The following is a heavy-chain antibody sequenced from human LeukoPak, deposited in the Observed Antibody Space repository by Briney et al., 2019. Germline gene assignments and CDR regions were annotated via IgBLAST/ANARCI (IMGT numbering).Heavy chain of an antibody. CDR3: ARDQNYYGSGSYLVGNFDY. CDR1: GGTFSSYA. Sequence: SVKVSCKASGGTFSSYAISWVRQAPGQGLEWMGGIIPIFGTANYAQKFQGRVTITADKSTSTAYMELSSLRSEGTAVYYCARDQNYYGSGSYLVGNFDYWGQGTLVTVSS. V-gene: IGHV1-69*06. D-gene: IGHD3-10*01. J-gene: IGHJ4*02. CDR2: IIPIFGTA.